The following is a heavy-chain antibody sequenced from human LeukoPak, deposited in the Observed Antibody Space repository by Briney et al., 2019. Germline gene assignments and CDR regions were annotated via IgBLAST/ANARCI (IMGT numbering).Heavy chain of an antibody. V-gene: IGHV1-69*01. Sequence: SVTVSLTSSGGTFSTDTINWVRQARGQGLEGVGGIIPLFGSGNYAQRCQGRVTFTSRESTRTACMDWSSLTSDHTARYCCARGGVPYESSDYMAGPFDYGGHGSLVSASS. CDR1: GGTFSTDT. J-gene: IGHJ4*01. D-gene: IGHD3-22*01. CDR2: IIPLFGSG. CDR3: ARGGVPYESSDYMAGPFDY.